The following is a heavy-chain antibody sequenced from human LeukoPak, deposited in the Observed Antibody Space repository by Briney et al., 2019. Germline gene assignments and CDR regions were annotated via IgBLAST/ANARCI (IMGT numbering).Heavy chain of an antibody. J-gene: IGHJ4*02. CDR2: IYYRGST. Sequence: PSETLSLTCTVSGGSISSYYWSWIRQPPGKGLEWIGYIYYRGSTNYNPSLKSRVTISVDTSKNQFSLKLSSVTAADTAVYYCARVGAVAGIIGWDYFDYWGQGTLVTVSS. CDR3: ARVGAVAGIIGWDYFDY. V-gene: IGHV4-59*01. D-gene: IGHD6-19*01. CDR1: GGSISSYY.